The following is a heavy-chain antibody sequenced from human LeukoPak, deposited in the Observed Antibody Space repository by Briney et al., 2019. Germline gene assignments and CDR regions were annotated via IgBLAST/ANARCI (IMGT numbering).Heavy chain of an antibody. D-gene: IGHD2-2*01. J-gene: IGHJ6*03. V-gene: IGHV1-69*06. CDR3: ALEGVYPYHYYMDV. Sequence: ASVKVSCKASGGTFSSYAISWVRQAPGQGLEWMGGIIPIFGTANYAQKFQGRVTITADKSTSTAYMELSSLRSEDTAVYYCALEGVYPYHYYMDVWGKGTTVTVSS. CDR2: IIPIFGTA. CDR1: GGTFSSYA.